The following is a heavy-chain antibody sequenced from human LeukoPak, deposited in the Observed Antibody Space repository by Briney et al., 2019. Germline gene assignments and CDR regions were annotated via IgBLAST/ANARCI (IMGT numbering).Heavy chain of an antibody. CDR2: MNPNSGNT. CDR3: ARSSSSWYYYYYYTDV. J-gene: IGHJ6*03. D-gene: IGHD6-13*01. Sequence: ASVKVSCKASGYTFTSYDINWVRQATGQGLEWMGCMNPNSGNTGYAQKVQGRVTITRNTSINTAYMELSSLRAEDTAVYYCARSSSSWYYYYYYTDVWGKGTTVTVSS. CDR1: GYTFTSYD. V-gene: IGHV1-8*03.